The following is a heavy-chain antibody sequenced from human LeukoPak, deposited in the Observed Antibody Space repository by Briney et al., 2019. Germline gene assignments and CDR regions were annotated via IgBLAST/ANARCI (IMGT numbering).Heavy chain of an antibody. D-gene: IGHD2-15*01. CDR3: ARGGTYNYYYYMDV. J-gene: IGHJ6*03. V-gene: IGHV1-69*06. CDR1: GGTSSSYA. CDR2: IIPIFGTA. Sequence: ASVKVSCKASGGTSSSYAISWVRQAPGQGLEWMGGIIPIFGTANYAQKFQGRVTITADKSTSTAYMELSSLRCEDTAVYYCARGGTYNYYYYMDVWGKGTTVTVSS.